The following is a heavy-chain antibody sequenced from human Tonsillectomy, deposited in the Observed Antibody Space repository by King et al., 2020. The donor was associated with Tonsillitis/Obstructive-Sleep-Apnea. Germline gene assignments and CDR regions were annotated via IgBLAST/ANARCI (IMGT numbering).Heavy chain of an antibody. Sequence: QVQLVESGGGVVQPGKSLRLSCAASGFTFSSYAMHWVRQAPGKGLEWVTIISYDGTNKYYADSVKGRFTISRDNSKNTLNLQMNSLSAEDTAVYYCARDLGDGDYDVFDIWGQGTMVTVSS. V-gene: IGHV3-30*04. CDR2: ISYDGTNK. D-gene: IGHD4-17*01. J-gene: IGHJ3*02. CDR3: ARDLGDGDYDVFDI. CDR1: GFTFSSYA.